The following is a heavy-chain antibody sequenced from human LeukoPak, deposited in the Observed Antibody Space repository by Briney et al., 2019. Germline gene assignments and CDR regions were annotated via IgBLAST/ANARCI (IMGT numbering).Heavy chain of an antibody. CDR3: ARGGSGTFYYYYGMDV. CDR2: INGDGSTT. CDR1: GFTFSSYW. V-gene: IGHV3-74*01. J-gene: IGHJ6*02. Sequence: SGGSLRLSCATSGFTFSSYWMHWVRQVPGKGLVWVSHINGDGSTTSYADSVKGRFTISRDNAKNTLYLQMNSLRAEDTALYYCARGGSGTFYYYYGMDVWGQGTPVTVSS. D-gene: IGHD3-10*01.